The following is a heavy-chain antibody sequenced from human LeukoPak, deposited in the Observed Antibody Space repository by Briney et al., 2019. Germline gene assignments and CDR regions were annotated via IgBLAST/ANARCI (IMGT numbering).Heavy chain of an antibody. CDR1: GFTFSSYS. V-gene: IGHV3-21*01. D-gene: IGHD2-15*01. CDR2: ISSSSSYM. Sequence: GGSPRLSCAASGFTFSSYSMNWVRQAPGKGLEWVSSISSSSSYMYYADSVKGRFTISRDNAKNSLYLHMNSLRAEDTAVYYCARYCSGGSCYQLMERQGYWGQGTLVTVSS. CDR3: ARYCSGGSCYQLMERQGY. J-gene: IGHJ4*02.